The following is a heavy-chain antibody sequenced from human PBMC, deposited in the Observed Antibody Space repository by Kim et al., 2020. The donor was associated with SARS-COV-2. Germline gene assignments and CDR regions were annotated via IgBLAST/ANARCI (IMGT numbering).Heavy chain of an antibody. D-gene: IGHD2-21*02. CDR3: AKVESWCVTPKIDY. V-gene: IGHV3-23*01. J-gene: IGHJ4*02. Sequence: YADSVKGRFTNSRDNSKNTLNMQMNSLRAEDTAVYYCAKVESWCVTPKIDYWGQGTLVTVSS.